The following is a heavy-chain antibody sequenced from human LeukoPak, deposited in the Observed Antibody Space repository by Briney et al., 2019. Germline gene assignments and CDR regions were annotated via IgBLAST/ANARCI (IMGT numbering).Heavy chain of an antibody. Sequence: ASVKVSCKASGYTFTSYGISWVRQAPGQRLEWMGWINAGNGNTKYSQKFQGRVTITRDTSASTAYMELSSLRSEDTAVYYCARVSEQQDFDYWGQGTLVTVSS. V-gene: IGHV1-3*01. CDR1: GYTFTSYG. CDR2: INAGNGNT. J-gene: IGHJ4*02. D-gene: IGHD6-13*01. CDR3: ARVSEQQDFDY.